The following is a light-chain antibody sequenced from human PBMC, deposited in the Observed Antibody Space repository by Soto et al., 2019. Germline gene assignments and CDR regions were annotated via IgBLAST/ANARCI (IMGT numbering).Light chain of an antibody. CDR1: QSVSSSD. CDR2: GAS. CDR3: QHYGASSWT. V-gene: IGKV3-20*01. Sequence: EIVLTQSPGTLSLSPGERATLSCRASQSVSSSDLAWYQHKPGKAPRLRIYGASNRATGIPDRFSGSGSGTDFTLTISRLEPEDFAVYYCQHYGASSWTFGQGTKVE. J-gene: IGKJ1*01.